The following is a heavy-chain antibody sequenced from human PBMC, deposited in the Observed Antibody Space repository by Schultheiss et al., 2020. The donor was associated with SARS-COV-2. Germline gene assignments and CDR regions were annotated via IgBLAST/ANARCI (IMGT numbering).Heavy chain of an antibody. V-gene: IGHV4-34*01. Sequence: SETLSLTCAVYGGSFGGYYWNWIRQSPGKGLEWIGEIDHSGSTNYNPSLKSRVTISVDTSKNQFSLKLSSVTAADTAVYYCARGPDLDIVVVPAAIPFDYWGQGTLVTVSS. D-gene: IGHD2-2*03. CDR1: GGSFGGYY. CDR3: ARGPDLDIVVVPAAIPFDY. CDR2: IDHSGST. J-gene: IGHJ4*02.